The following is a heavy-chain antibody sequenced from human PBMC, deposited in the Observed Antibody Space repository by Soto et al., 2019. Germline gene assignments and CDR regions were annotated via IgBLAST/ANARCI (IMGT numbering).Heavy chain of an antibody. Sequence: QVQLQQWGAGLLKPSETLSLTCAVYGGSFSAYYWSWIRQPPGKGLEWIGEINHSGSTNYNPSLKGLVTVSVDRSKNQFSLKLGSVTAADTAAYCCARGVGYAGVDYWGQGTLVTVSS. CDR1: GGSFSAYY. D-gene: IGHD5-12*01. CDR2: INHSGST. J-gene: IGHJ4*02. CDR3: ARGVGYAGVDY. V-gene: IGHV4-34*01.